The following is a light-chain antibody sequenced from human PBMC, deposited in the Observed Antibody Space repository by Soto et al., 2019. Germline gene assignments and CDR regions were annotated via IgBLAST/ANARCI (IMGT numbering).Light chain of an antibody. J-gene: IGKJ3*01. Sequence: EIVLTQSPGTLSLSPGERATLSCRASQSVSSSYLAWYQQKPGQAPRLLIYGASSRATGIPDRFSGSVSGTDFTLTISILEPDDFAAYYCQQYGSSPTFGPGTKVDIK. CDR2: GAS. CDR1: QSVSSSY. V-gene: IGKV3-20*01. CDR3: QQYGSSPT.